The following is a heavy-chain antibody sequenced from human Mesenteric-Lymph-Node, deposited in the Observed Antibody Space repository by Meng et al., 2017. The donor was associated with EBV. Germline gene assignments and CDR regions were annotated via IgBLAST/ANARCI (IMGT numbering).Heavy chain of an antibody. Sequence: QVQLQQSGPGLVKPSXXLXLTCGIPGDSVSSSSAAWTWIRQSPSRGLEWLGRTYYRSKWYNDYAVFVKSRITINPDTSKNQFSLQLNSVTPEDTAVYYCARGATSVFDLWGRGTLVTVSS. CDR3: ARGATSVFDL. J-gene: IGHJ2*01. V-gene: IGHV6-1*01. CDR2: TYYRSKWYN. CDR1: GDSVSSSSAA.